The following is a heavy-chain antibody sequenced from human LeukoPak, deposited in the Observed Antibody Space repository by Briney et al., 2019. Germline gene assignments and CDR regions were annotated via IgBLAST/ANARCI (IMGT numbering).Heavy chain of an antibody. J-gene: IGHJ6*02. CDR2: FDPEDGET. V-gene: IGHV1-24*01. D-gene: IGHD6-13*01. CDR3: ATEDRIAAAGTGGKNYYYGMDV. CDR1: GYTLTELS. Sequence: ASVKVSCKVSGYTLTELSMHWVRQAPGKGLEWMGGFDPEDGETIYAQKFQGRVTMTEDTSTDTAYMELSSLRSEDTAVYYCATEDRIAAAGTGGKNYYYGMDVWGQGTTVTVSS.